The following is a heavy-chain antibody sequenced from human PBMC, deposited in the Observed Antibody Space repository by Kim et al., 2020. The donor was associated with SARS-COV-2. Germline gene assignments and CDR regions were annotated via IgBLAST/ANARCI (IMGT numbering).Heavy chain of an antibody. D-gene: IGHD3-10*01. CDR3: VRDRYYGSGTFDY. J-gene: IGHJ4*02. Sequence: YADSVKGRFTISRDNAKNSLYLQMNSLRAEDAALYYCVRDRYYGSGTFDYWGQGTLVTVSS. V-gene: IGHV3-48*03.